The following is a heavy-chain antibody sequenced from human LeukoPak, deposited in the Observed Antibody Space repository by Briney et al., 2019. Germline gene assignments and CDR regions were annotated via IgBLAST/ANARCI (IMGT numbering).Heavy chain of an antibody. CDR2: ISYHGSNE. D-gene: IGHD3-22*01. CDR1: GFTFSSYA. J-gene: IGHJ4*02. CDR3: ARVHDSTGYYHYFDS. V-gene: IGHV3-30*04. Sequence: GGSLRLSCAASGFTFSSYAMHWVRQAPDKGLEWVAIISYHGSNEYYAHNVKGRFTISRDNSKNTLYVQMNNLRVEDTAMYYCARVHDSTGYYHYFDSWGQGTLVTVSS.